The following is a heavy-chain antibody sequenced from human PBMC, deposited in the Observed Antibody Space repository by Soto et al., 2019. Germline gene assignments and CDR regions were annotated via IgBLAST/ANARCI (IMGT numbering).Heavy chain of an antibody. V-gene: IGHV1-18*01. CDR1: GYTFTSHG. Sequence: ASVKVSCKASGYTFTSHGVSWLRQAPGQGLEWLGWISTYSGIRNYARKFQDRVTMGSDTSTSTVYMELRSLTSNDTAMYYCARDPSTSRFDYWCQGTLVTVST. CDR3: ARDPSTSRFDY. CDR2: ISTYSGIR. D-gene: IGHD2-2*01. J-gene: IGHJ4*02.